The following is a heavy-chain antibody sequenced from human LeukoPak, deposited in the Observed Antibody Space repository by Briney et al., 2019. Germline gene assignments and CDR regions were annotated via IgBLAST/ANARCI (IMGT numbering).Heavy chain of an antibody. CDR3: ARDPLEAAGTGQIDY. J-gene: IGHJ4*02. CDR1: GGTFSSYA. V-gene: IGHV1-69*13. Sequence: VKVSCKASGGTFSSYAISWVRQAPGQGLEWMGGIIPIFGTANYAQKFQGRVTITADESTSTAYMELSSLRSEDTAVYYCARDPLEAAGTGQIDYWGQGTLVTVSS. D-gene: IGHD6-13*01. CDR2: IIPIFGTA.